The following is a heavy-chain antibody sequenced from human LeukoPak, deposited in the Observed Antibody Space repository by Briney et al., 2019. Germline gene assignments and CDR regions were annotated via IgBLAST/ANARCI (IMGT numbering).Heavy chain of an antibody. V-gene: IGHV5-51*01. D-gene: IGHD3-10*01. CDR2: IYPGDSDT. Sequence: GESLKISCKGSGYSFTSYWIGWVRQMPGKGLEWMGIIYPGDSDTRYSPSFQGQVTISADKSISTAYLQWSSLKASDTAMYYCARIRMVRGICYYYMDVWGKGTTVTISS. J-gene: IGHJ6*03. CDR3: ARIRMVRGICYYYMDV. CDR1: GYSFTSYW.